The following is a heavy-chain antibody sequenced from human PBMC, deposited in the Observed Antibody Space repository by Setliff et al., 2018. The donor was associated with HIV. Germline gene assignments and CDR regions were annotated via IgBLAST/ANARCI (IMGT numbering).Heavy chain of an antibody. J-gene: IGHJ4*02. CDR2: IYPRDSAP. CDR1: GYDFGFYY. CDR3: ATMIRGVPMDY. V-gene: IGHV5-51*01. Sequence: GESLKISCKTSGYDFGFYYIGWVRQMPGKGLEWMGIIYPRDSAPKYSPSFQGQVIISADTSINTAFLEWRSLKASDTAMYYCATMIRGVPMDYWGQGTLVTVSS. D-gene: IGHD3-10*01.